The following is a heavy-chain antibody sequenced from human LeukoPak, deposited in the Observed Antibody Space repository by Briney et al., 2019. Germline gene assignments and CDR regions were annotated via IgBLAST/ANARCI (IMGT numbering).Heavy chain of an antibody. CDR1: GGSISSGSYY. V-gene: IGHV4-61*02. J-gene: IGHJ4*02. D-gene: IGHD2-2*02. Sequence: SQTLSLTCTVSGGSISSGSYYWSWIRQPAGKGLEWIGRIYTSGSTNYNPSLKSRVTISVDTSKNQFSLKLSSVTAADTAVYYCARYCSSTSCYTQSDYWGQGTLVTVSS. CDR2: IYTSGST. CDR3: ARYCSSTSCYTQSDY.